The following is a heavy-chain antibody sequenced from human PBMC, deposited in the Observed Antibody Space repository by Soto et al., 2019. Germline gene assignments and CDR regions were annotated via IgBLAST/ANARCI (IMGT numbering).Heavy chain of an antibody. Sequence: QVQLVQSGAEVKKPGASVKVSCKASGYTFTSYGLNWVRQAPGQGLAWVGWISTYNGDTNYTQKFQGRVTMTTDTSTSTAYMELRSLRCDDTAVYYCARDPPDYWGQGTLVTVSS. CDR1: GYTFTSYG. CDR2: ISTYNGDT. CDR3: ARDPPDY. J-gene: IGHJ4*02. V-gene: IGHV1-18*04.